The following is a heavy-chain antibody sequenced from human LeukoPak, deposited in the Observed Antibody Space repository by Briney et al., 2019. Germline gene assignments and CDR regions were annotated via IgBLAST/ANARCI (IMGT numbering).Heavy chain of an antibody. Sequence: GRSLRLSCAASGFTFSSYGMHWVRQAPGKGLEWVAVIWYDGSNKYYADSVKGRFTISRDNSKNTLYLQMNSLRAEDTAVYYCARRYYDFWSGDPYYYYYMDVWGKGTTVTVSS. CDR2: IWYDGSNK. D-gene: IGHD3-3*01. V-gene: IGHV3-33*01. J-gene: IGHJ6*03. CDR1: GFTFSSYG. CDR3: ARRYYDFWSGDPYYYYYMDV.